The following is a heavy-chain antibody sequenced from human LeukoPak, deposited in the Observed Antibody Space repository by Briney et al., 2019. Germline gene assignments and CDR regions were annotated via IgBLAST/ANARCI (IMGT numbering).Heavy chain of an antibody. CDR3: ASIAAALYFDY. CDR1: GGSISNYY. CDR2: IYYSGST. V-gene: IGHV4-59*01. D-gene: IGHD6-13*01. Sequence: PSETLSLTCTVSGGSISNYYWSWIRQPPGKGLEWIGYIYYSGSTNYNPSLKSRVTISVDTSKNQFSLKLSSVTAADTAVYYCASIAAALYFDYWGQGTLVTVSS. J-gene: IGHJ4*02.